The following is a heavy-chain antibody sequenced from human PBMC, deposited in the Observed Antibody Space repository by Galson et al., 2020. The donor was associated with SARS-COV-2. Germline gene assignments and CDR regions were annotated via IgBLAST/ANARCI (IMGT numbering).Heavy chain of an antibody. CDR1: GFTFKSHA. Sequence: GESLKISCAASGFTFKSHAMHWVRQAPGKGLEWVAQIFYDGSDKYYVDSVKGRFTISRDESENTVYLQMNNLRADDSAVYFGARDGQSSSGLAFDYCGQGTLVTVSS. CDR2: IFYDGSDK. CDR3: ARDGQSSSGLAFDY. J-gene: IGHJ4*02. D-gene: IGHD6-19*01. V-gene: IGHV3-33*01.